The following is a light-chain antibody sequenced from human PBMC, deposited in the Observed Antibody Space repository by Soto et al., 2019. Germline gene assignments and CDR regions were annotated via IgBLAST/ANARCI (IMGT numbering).Light chain of an antibody. J-gene: IGLJ2*01. V-gene: IGLV1-44*01. CDR2: SNN. Sequence: QSVLTQPPSASGTPGQRVTISCSGSSPNIGSNTVNWYQQLPGTAPKLLIYSNNYRPSGVPDRFSGSKSGTSASLAISGLQSEDEADYYCAAWDDSLNGVVFGGGTKLTVL. CDR1: SPNIGSNT. CDR3: AAWDDSLNGVV.